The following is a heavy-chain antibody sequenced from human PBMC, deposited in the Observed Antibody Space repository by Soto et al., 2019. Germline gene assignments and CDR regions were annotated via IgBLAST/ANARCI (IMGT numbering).Heavy chain of an antibody. D-gene: IGHD2-15*01. V-gene: IGHV4-34*01. CDR1: GGSFSGYY. Sequence: SETLSLTCAVYGGSFSGYYWSWIRQPPGKGQEWIGEINHSGSTNYDPSLKSRVTITVDTSKNQFSLKLSSVTAAATAVYYCARGGSGDIVVVAPIDYWGQGTLVTVSS. J-gene: IGHJ4*02. CDR3: ARGGSGDIVVVAPIDY. CDR2: INHSGST.